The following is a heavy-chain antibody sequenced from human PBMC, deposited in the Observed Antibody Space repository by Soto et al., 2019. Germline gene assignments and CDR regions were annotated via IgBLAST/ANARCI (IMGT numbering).Heavy chain of an antibody. V-gene: IGHV1-18*01. CDR1: GYTFTSYG. CDR2: ISAYNGNT. Sequence: ASVKVSCKASGYTFTSYGISWARQAPGQGLEWMGWISAYNGNTNYAQKLQGRVTMTTDTSTSTAYMELRSLRSDDTAVYYCARLEYSSGWYGGFDPWGQGTLVTVSS. D-gene: IGHD6-19*01. J-gene: IGHJ5*02. CDR3: ARLEYSSGWYGGFDP.